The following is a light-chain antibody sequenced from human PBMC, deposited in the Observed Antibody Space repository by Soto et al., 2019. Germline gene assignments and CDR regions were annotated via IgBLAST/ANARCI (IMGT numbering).Light chain of an antibody. Sequence: DIQMNQSPSTLSGSVGDRVTITCRASQTISSWLAWYQQKPGKAPKLLIYKASSLESGVPSRFSGSGSGTEFTLTITSLQPDDFATYYCQQLNSYSRTFGQGTMVDI. J-gene: IGKJ1*01. CDR2: KAS. V-gene: IGKV1-5*03. CDR1: QTISSW. CDR3: QQLNSYSRT.